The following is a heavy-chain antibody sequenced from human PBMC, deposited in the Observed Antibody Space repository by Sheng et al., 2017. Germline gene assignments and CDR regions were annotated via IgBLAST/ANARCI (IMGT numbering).Heavy chain of an antibody. D-gene: IGHD3-22*01. CDR1: GFTFSSYE. J-gene: IGHJ3*02. CDR3: ARENYYDRSDAFDI. CDR2: ILGSGTTI. V-gene: IGHV3-48*03. Sequence: EVQLVESGGGLVQPGGSLRLSCAASGFTFSSYEMNWVRQAPGKGLEWVSYILGSGTTIAYADSVRGRFTISRDNAKNSLYLQMNSLRDEDTAVYYCARENYYDRSDAFDIWGQGIMVTVSS.